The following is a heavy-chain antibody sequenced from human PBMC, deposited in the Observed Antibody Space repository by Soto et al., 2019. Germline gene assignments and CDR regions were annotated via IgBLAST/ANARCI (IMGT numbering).Heavy chain of an antibody. Sequence: SETLSLTCTVSGGSISSGGYYWSWIRQHPGKGLEWIGYTYYSGSTYYNPSLKSRVTISVDTSKHQFSLKLSSVTAADTAVYYCAREDYYDSSGFDYWGQGTLVTVSS. CDR3: AREDYYDSSGFDY. J-gene: IGHJ4*02. V-gene: IGHV4-31*02. D-gene: IGHD3-22*01. CDR2: TYYSGST. CDR1: GGSISSGGYY.